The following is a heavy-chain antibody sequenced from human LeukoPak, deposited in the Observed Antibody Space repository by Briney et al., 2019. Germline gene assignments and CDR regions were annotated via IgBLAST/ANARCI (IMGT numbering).Heavy chain of an antibody. J-gene: IGHJ5*02. CDR3: ARDRSGSNRFDP. CDR1: GYSISSGYY. D-gene: IGHD1-26*01. CDR2: IYHSGST. V-gene: IGHV4-38-2*02. Sequence: SETLSLTCTVSGYSISSGYYWGWIRPPPGKGLEWIGSIYHSGSTYYNPSLKSRVTISVDTSKNQFSLKLSSVTAADTAVYYCARDRSGSNRFDPWGQGTLVTVSS.